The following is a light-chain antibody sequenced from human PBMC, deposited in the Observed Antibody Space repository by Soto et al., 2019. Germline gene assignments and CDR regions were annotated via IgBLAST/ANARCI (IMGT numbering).Light chain of an antibody. Sequence: IHRTRSPYTQTGALGGSGTIKRRASQTISSWLAWYQQKPGKAPKLLIYKASTLKSGVPSRFSGSGSGTEFTLTISSLQPHDLATYCCEHYICEALTLGHGTRLEIK. CDR1: QTISSW. CDR2: KAS. J-gene: IGKJ5*01. CDR3: EHYICEALT. V-gene: IGKV1-5*03.